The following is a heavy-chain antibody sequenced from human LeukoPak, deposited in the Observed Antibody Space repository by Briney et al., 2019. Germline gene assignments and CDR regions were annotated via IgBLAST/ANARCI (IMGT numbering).Heavy chain of an antibody. J-gene: IGHJ4*02. CDR3: AKGDDYGDLAYYFDY. Sequence: GGSLRLSCAASGFTFSSYGMPWVRQAPGKGLEWVAVISYDGSNKYYADSVKGRFTISRDNSKNTLYLQMNSLRAEDTAVYYCAKGDDYGDLAYYFDYWGQGTLVTVSS. D-gene: IGHD4-17*01. CDR2: ISYDGSNK. CDR1: GFTFSSYG. V-gene: IGHV3-30*18.